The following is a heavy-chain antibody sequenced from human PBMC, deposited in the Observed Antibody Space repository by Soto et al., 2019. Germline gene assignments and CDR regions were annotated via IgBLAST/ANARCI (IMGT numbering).Heavy chain of an antibody. CDR3: AKAGVGAHYYYYGMDV. J-gene: IGHJ6*02. CDR2: INHSGST. D-gene: IGHD1-26*01. V-gene: IGHV4-34*01. Sequence: SETLSLTCAVYGGSFSGYYWSWIRQPPGKGLEWIGEINHSGSTNYNPSLKSRVTISVDTSKNQFSLKLSSVTAEDTAVYYCAKAGVGAHYYYYGMDVWGQGTTVTVSS. CDR1: GGSFSGYY.